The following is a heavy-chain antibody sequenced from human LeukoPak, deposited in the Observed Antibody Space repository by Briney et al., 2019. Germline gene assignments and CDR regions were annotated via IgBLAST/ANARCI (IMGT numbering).Heavy chain of an antibody. J-gene: IGHJ6*03. CDR1: GGTFSSYA. CDR3: ARGTAVAGTYYYYYMDV. Sequence: SVKVSCKASGGTFSSYAISWVRQAPGQGLEWMGGIIPIFGTANYAQKFQGRVTITADKSTSTAYMELSSLRSEDTAVYYCARGTAVAGTYYYYYMDVWGKGTTVTVSS. CDR2: IIPIFGTA. V-gene: IGHV1-69*06. D-gene: IGHD6-19*01.